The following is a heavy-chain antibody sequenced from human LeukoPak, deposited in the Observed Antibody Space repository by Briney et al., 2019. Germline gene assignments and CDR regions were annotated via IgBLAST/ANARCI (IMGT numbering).Heavy chain of an antibody. Sequence: SETLSLTCTVSNYSITSGYYWGWIRQPPGKGLEWIGSIYHSGTTYYNPSLKSRVIISVDTSKNQFSLNLSSVTAADTAVYYCARVSRGYDILYWGQGTLVTVSS. CDR2: IYHSGTT. J-gene: IGHJ4*02. D-gene: IGHD3-9*01. CDR1: NYSITSGYY. V-gene: IGHV4-38-2*02. CDR3: ARVSRGYDILY.